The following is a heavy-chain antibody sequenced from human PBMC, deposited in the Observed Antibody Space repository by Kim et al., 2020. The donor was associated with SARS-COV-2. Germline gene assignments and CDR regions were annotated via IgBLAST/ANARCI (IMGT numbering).Heavy chain of an antibody. CDR1: GGSMTTVRHC. V-gene: IGHV4-31*03. D-gene: IGHD4-4*01. J-gene: IGHJ6*02. CDR2: KFHTGNT. CDR3: ARDFYSFGSGNYYGMDV. Sequence: SETLSLTCTVSGGSMTTVRHCWAWARHYPGKGLEWIGYKFHTGNTYYNPSLTSRVTISVDMSKNQFSLTLNSVTAADTAIYYCARDFYSFGSGNYYGMDVWGQGTTVTVSS.